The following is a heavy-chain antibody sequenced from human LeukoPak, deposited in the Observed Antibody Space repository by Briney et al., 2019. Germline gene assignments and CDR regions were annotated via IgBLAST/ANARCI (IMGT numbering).Heavy chain of an antibody. V-gene: IGHV4-34*01. J-gene: IGHJ4*02. CDR2: INHSGST. CDR1: GGSFSGYY. D-gene: IGHD4-17*01. CDR3: ARSPYGDYSYYFDY. Sequence: SETLSLTCAVYGGSFSGYYWSWIRQPPGKGLEWIGEINHSGSTNYNPSLKSRVTISVDTSKNQFSLKLSSVTAADTAVYYCARSPYGDYSYYFDYWGQGTPVTVSS.